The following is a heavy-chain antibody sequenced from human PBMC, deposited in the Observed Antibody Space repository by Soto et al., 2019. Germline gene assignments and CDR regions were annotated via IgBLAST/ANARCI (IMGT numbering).Heavy chain of an antibody. Sequence: ASVKVSCTASGYTLATCDMRAVRESTGQGLEWMGWMNPYSGNTAFAQKFQGRCTVTRNTSISTVYMEVSGLRPDDPAVYYCARRKERSCSHYFDYWGQGSLVTVSS. CDR3: ARRKERSCSHYFDY. D-gene: IGHD2-15*01. CDR2: MNPYSGNT. CDR1: GYTLATCD. J-gene: IGHJ4*02. V-gene: IGHV1-8*01.